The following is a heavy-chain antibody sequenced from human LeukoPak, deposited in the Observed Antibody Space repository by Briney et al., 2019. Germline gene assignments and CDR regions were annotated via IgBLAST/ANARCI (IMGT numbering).Heavy chain of an antibody. CDR2: ISSSSSYI. CDR1: GFTVSSYS. Sequence: GGSLRLSCAASGFTVSSYSMNCVRQAPGEGLEWVSSISSSSSYIYYAESVKGRFTISRDNAKNSLYLQMNSLRAEDTAVYYCAREDYYDSSGYSNWFDPWGQGTLVTVSS. CDR3: AREDYYDSSGYSNWFDP. D-gene: IGHD3-22*01. J-gene: IGHJ5*02. V-gene: IGHV3-21*01.